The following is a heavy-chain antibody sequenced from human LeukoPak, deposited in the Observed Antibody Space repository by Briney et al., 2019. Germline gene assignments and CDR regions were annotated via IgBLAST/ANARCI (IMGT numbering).Heavy chain of an antibody. CDR2: INPNSGGT. Sequence: ASVKVSCKASGYTFTGYYMHWVRQAPGQGLEWMGWINPNSGGTNYAQKFQGRVTMTRDTSISTAYMELSRLRSDDTAVYYCAGDLSSYYYDSSGYYYGYWGQGTLVTVSS. J-gene: IGHJ4*02. D-gene: IGHD3-22*01. V-gene: IGHV1-2*02. CDR3: AGDLSSYYYDSSGYYYGY. CDR1: GYTFTGYY.